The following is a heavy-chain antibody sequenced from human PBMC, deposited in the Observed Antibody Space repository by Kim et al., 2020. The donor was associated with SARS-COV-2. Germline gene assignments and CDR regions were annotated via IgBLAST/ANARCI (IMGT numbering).Heavy chain of an antibody. J-gene: IGHJ4*02. Sequence: GGSLRLSCAASRFIFSSYWMNWVRQAPGKGPEWVANIKHGGSEKYYLDSVKGRFAISRDNAKNSLYLQMNSLGVDDTAVYYCARGHVLGATPFDYWGQGTLVTVSS. V-gene: IGHV3-7*01. D-gene: IGHD1-26*01. CDR3: ARGHVLGATPFDY. CDR2: IKHGGSEK. CDR1: RFIFSSYW.